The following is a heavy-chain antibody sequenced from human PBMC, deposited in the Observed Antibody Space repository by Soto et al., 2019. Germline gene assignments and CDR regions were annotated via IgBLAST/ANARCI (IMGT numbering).Heavy chain of an antibody. CDR2: IWSDGNNR. D-gene: IGHD1-1*01. CDR1: GFMFSNHG. CDR3: VRGDNWNDEASDY. V-gene: IGHV3-33*01. J-gene: IGHJ4*02. Sequence: QVQLVESGGGVVQPGRSLRLSCAASGFMFSNHGMHWVRQAPGKGLEWVAVIWSDGNNRYYADSVKGRFTISRDNSKNTVYLEMSSLRVGDTAVYYCVRGDNWNDEASDYWGQRNLVTVSS.